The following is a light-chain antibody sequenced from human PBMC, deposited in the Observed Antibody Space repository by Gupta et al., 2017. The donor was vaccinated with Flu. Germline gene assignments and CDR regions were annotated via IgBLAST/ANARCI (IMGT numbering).Light chain of an antibody. Sequence: RATLSCRASQSVSSNLAWYQQKPGQAPRLLIYGASTRATGIPARFSGSGSGTEFTFTISSLQSEDFAVYYCQQYNNWPPRWTFGQGTKVEVK. CDR3: QQYNNWPPRWT. CDR2: GAS. J-gene: IGKJ1*01. CDR1: QSVSSN. V-gene: IGKV3-15*01.